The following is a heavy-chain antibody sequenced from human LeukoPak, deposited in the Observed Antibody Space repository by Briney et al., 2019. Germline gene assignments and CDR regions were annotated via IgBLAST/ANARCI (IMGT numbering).Heavy chain of an antibody. CDR1: GFTFSSYA. J-gene: IGHJ4*02. CDR2: ISGSGGST. CDR3: ANSIKIFGVIKRYFEY. Sequence: QPGGSLRLSCAASGFTFSSYAMSWVRQAPGKGLEWVSTISGSGGSTYYADSVKGRFTISRDNSKNTLYLQMNSLRAEDTAVYYCANSIKIFGVIKRYFEYWGQGTLVTVSS. V-gene: IGHV3-23*01. D-gene: IGHD3-3*01.